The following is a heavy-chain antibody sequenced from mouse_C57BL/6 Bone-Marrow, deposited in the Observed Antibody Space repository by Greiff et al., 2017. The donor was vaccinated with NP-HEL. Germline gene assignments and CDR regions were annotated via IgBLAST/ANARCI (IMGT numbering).Heavy chain of an antibody. V-gene: IGHV14-4*01. CDR2: IDPENGDT. Sequence: EVQLQQSGAELVRPGASVKLSCTASGFNIKDDYMHWVKQRPEQGLEWIGWIDPENGDTEYASKLQGKATITADTSSTTAYLQLSSLTSEDTAVYYCTSDGYYAMDYWGQGTSVTVSS. J-gene: IGHJ4*01. CDR1: GFNIKDDY. CDR3: TSDGYYAMDY. D-gene: IGHD2-3*01.